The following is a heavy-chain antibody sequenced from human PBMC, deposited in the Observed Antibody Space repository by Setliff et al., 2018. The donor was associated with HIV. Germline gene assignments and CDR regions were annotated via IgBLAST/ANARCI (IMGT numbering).Heavy chain of an antibody. Sequence: SETLSLTCTVSGGSISSSNYYWGWIRQPPGKGLEWIGAISYSGRIYFNSSLKSRVTIYLDTSKRQLSLRLTSVTAADTAVYYCARHVILLEWLSYFYMDVWGKGATVTVSS. CDR2: ISYSGRI. CDR1: GGSISSSNYY. D-gene: IGHD6-19*01. J-gene: IGHJ6*03. CDR3: ARHVILLEWLSYFYMDV. V-gene: IGHV4-39*01.